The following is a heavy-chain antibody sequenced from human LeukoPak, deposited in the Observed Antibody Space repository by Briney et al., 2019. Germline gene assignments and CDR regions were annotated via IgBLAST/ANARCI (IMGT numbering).Heavy chain of an antibody. CDR2: ISGSGGST. CDR3: AKDVVGYYYDSSDDAFDI. D-gene: IGHD3-22*01. J-gene: IGHJ3*02. V-gene: IGHV3-23*01. Sequence: GGSLRLSCAASGFTFSSYAMSWVRQAPGKGLEWVSAISGSGGSTYYADSVKGRFTISRDNSKNTLYLQMNSLRAEDTAVYYCAKDVVGYYYDSSDDAFDIWGQGTMVTVSS. CDR1: GFTFSSYA.